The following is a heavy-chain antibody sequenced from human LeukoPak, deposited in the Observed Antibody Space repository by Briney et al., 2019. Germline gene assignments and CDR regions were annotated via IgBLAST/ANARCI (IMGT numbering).Heavy chain of an antibody. Sequence: SRTLSLTCAISGDSVSSNRAAWNWIRQSPSRGLEWLGRAYYRSKWYNDYAVSVKSRITINPDTSKNQFSLQLNSVTPEDTAVYYCARATYYYGSGSYPFPFDYWGQGTLVPVSS. CDR3: ARATYYYGSGSYPFPFDY. V-gene: IGHV6-1*01. CDR1: GDSVSSNRAA. J-gene: IGHJ4*02. CDR2: AYYRSKWYN. D-gene: IGHD3-10*01.